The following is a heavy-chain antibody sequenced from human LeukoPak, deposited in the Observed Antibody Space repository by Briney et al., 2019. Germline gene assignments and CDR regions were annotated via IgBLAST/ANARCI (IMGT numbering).Heavy chain of an antibody. CDR3: ARGARTYSSGWYTL. CDR2: ISYDGSNK. CDR1: GFTFSSYG. D-gene: IGHD6-19*01. J-gene: IGHJ4*02. V-gene: IGHV3-30*03. Sequence: PGGSLRLSCAASGFTFSSYGMHWVRQAPGKGLEWVAVISYDGSNKYYADSVKGRFTISRENAKNSLYLQMNSLRAGDTAVYYCARGARTYSSGWYTLWGQGTLVTVSS.